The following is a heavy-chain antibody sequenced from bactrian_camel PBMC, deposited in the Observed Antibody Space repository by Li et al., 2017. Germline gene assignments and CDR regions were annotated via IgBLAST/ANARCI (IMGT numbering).Heavy chain of an antibody. J-gene: IGHJ4*01. CDR3: AADPPVRRCGSSWEQYSYGH. D-gene: IGHD6*01. V-gene: IGHV3S9*01. CDR1: TGTFRSAC. Sequence: HVQLVESGGGSAQDGGSLRLSCAARTGTFRSACMGWIRQVSGKEREGVASIDSDGETTYADSVKGRFIISRDNAKNSVYLQMNSLKLEDTAMYYCAADPPVRRCGSSWEQYSYGHWGQGTQVTVS. CDR2: IDSDGET.